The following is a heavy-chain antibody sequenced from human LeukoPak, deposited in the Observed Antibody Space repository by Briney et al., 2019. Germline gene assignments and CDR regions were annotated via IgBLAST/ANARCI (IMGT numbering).Heavy chain of an antibody. J-gene: IGHJ4*02. D-gene: IGHD2-15*01. CDR3: ASNRWYFDY. V-gene: IGHV3-53*01. CDR2: IYTGGST. CDR1: GFTVSTNY. Sequence: GGSLRLSCAASGFTVSTNYMSWVRQAPGRGQEWVSVIYTGGSTYYADSVKGRFTISRDNSKNTLYLQMNSLRAEDTALYYCASNRWYFDYWGQGALVTVSS.